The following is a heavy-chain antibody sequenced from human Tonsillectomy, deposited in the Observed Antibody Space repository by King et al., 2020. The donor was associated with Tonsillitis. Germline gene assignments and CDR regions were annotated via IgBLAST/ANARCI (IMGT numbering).Heavy chain of an antibody. D-gene: IGHD3-22*01. CDR2: IYLSGST. CDR3: ARAESSGYHDAFDI. V-gene: IGHV4-4*02. CDR1: GGPICSSNL. Sequence: LQESGPGLVKPSGTLSLTCAVSGGPICSSNLWSWVRQPPGKGLGWIGEIYLSGSTNYNPSLKSRVTISLDKSKNQFSLKLSSVAAADTAVYYCARAESSGYHDAFDIWGQGTMVTVSS. J-gene: IGHJ3*02.